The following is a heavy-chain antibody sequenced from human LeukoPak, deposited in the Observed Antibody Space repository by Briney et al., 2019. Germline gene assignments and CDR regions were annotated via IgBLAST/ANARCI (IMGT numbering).Heavy chain of an antibody. Sequence: GGSLRLSCAASGFTFSAFGMNWVRQAPGKGLEWVSTITNSGGSTYYADSVKGRFTISRDKSKNTLYLQMNSLRAEDTAVYYCARDRLYSSGWHRYFDYWGQGTLVTVSS. J-gene: IGHJ4*02. CDR3: ARDRLYSSGWHRYFDY. CDR1: GFTFSAFG. CDR2: ITNSGGST. D-gene: IGHD6-19*01. V-gene: IGHV3-23*01.